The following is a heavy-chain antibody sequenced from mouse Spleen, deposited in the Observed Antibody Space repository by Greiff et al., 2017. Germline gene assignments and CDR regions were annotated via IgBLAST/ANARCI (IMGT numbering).Heavy chain of an antibody. D-gene: IGHD4-1*01. Sequence: EVQRVESGGDLVKPGGSLKLSCAASGFTFSSYGMSWVRQTPDKRLEWVATISSGGSYTYYPDSVKGRFTISGDNAKNTLYLQMSSLKSEDTAMYYCARIDWDEAYWGQGTLVTVSA. CDR1: GFTFSSYG. V-gene: IGHV5-6*01. J-gene: IGHJ3*01. CDR2: ISSGGSYT. CDR3: ARIDWDEAY.